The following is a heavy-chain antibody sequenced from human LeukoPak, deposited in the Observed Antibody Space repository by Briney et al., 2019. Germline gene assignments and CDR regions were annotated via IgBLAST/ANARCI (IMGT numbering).Heavy chain of an antibody. CDR2: IYYSGST. CDR3: ARRVIAARPDWFDP. CDR1: GGSISSSSYY. Sequence: TSETLSLTCTVSGGSISSSSYYWGWIRQPPGKGLEWIGSIYYSGSTYYNPSLKSRVTISVDTSKNQFSLKLSSATAADTAVYYCARRVIAARPDWFDPWGQGTLVTVSS. V-gene: IGHV4-39*01. D-gene: IGHD6-6*01. J-gene: IGHJ5*02.